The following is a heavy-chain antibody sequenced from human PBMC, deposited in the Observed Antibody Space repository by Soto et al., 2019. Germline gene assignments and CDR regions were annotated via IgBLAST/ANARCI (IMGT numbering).Heavy chain of an antibody. Sequence: SETLSLTCTVSGGSISSSSYYWGWIRQPPGKGLEWIGSIYYSGSTYYNPSLKSRVTISVDTSKNQFSLKLSSVTAADTAVYYCARDPSTDGQYYYYGMDVWGQGTTVTSP. CDR1: GGSISSSSYY. J-gene: IGHJ6*02. V-gene: IGHV4-39*02. CDR3: ARDPSTDGQYYYYGMDV. CDR2: IYYSGST. D-gene: IGHD3-3*02.